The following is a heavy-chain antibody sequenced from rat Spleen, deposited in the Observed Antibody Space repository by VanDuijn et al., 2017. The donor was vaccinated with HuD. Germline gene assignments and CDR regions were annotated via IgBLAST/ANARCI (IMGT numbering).Heavy chain of an antibody. J-gene: IGHJ2*01. D-gene: IGHD3-1*01. Sequence: VQVKESGPGLVQPSQTLSLTCTVSGFTFSNAAVYWVRQAPGKGLECIARIRTKPNFYATYYADSVKGRFTISRDDSRSMVYLQMDDLKTEDTAMYYCTAASNEYWGQGVMVTVSS. CDR1: GFTFSNAA. CDR3: TAASNEY. V-gene: IGHV10-5*01. CDR2: IRTKPNFYAT.